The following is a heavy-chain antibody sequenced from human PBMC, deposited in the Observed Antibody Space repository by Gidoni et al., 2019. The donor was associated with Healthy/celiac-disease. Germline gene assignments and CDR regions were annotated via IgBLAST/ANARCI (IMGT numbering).Heavy chain of an antibody. CDR1: GFTFSSYA. V-gene: IGHV3-30-3*01. J-gene: IGHJ4*02. CDR3: ARDPVVHYYDSSGYYPY. D-gene: IGHD3-22*01. Sequence: QVQLVESGGGVVQPGRSLRLSCAASGFTFSSYAMHWVRQAPGKGLECVAVISYDGSNKYYADSVKGRFTISRDNSKNTLYLQMNSLRAEDTAVYYCARDPVVHYYDSSGYYPYWGQGALVTVSS. CDR2: ISYDGSNK.